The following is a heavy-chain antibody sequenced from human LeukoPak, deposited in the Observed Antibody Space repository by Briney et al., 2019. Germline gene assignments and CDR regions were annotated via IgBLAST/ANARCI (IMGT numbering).Heavy chain of an antibody. J-gene: IGHJ6*02. CDR3: ARDSSDNYYYYYGMDV. Sequence: GGSLRLSCAASGFTFDDYAMHWVRQAPGKGLEWVSGISWNSGSIGYADSVKGRFTISRDNAKNSLYLQMNSLRAEDTAVYYCARDSSDNYYYYYGMDVWAKGPRSPSP. CDR1: GFTFDDYA. D-gene: IGHD2-15*01. CDR2: ISWNSGSI. V-gene: IGHV3-9*01.